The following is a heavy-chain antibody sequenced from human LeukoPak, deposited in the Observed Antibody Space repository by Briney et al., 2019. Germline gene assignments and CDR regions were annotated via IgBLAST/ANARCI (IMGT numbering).Heavy chain of an antibody. Sequence: SETLSLTCTVSGGSISSYYWSWIRQPPGKGLEWIGYIYYSGSTNYNPSLKSRVTISVDTSKNQFSRKLSSVTAADTAVYYCARDTYYYDSSGYFFDYYGMDVWGQGTTVTVSS. CDR3: ARDTYYYDSSGYFFDYYGMDV. CDR2: IYYSGST. CDR1: GGSISSYY. J-gene: IGHJ6*02. D-gene: IGHD3-22*01. V-gene: IGHV4-59*01.